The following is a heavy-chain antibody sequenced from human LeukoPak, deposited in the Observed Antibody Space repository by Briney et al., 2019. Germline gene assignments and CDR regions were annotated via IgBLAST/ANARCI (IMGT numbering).Heavy chain of an antibody. D-gene: IGHD1-26*01. V-gene: IGHV3-23*01. CDR1: EFTFSRSA. J-gene: IGHJ4*02. CDR3: AKANYSGSYYFDS. Sequence: PGGSLRLSCAASEFTFSRSAMNWVRQAPGKGLEEVSSFSASGGTTYYEDSVKGRFTISRDNSKSTLSVQMNSLRAEDTAVYYCAKANYSGSYYFDSWGQGTLVTVSS. CDR2: FSASGGTT.